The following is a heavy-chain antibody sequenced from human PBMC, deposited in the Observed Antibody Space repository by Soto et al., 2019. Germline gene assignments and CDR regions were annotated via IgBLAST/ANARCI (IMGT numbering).Heavy chain of an antibody. D-gene: IGHD6-6*01. CDR3: TTDSAARLDFFRY. V-gene: IGHV3-15*01. CDR2: IISKNNGGAT. J-gene: IGHJ4*02. CDR1: GFPFVTAW. Sequence: PGGSLRLSCAASGFPFVTAWMSWVRQAPGKGLEWVGRIISKNNGGATEYAASVKDRFTLSRDDSKDTLYLQMNRLKAEDTAVYYCTTDSAARLDFFRYWGQRPLVTVSS.